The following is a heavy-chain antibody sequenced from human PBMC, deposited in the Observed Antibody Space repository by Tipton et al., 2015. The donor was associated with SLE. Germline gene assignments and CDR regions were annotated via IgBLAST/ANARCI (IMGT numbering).Heavy chain of an antibody. CDR3: ARGFWSGYNRGLDY. D-gene: IGHD3-3*01. Sequence: SLRLSCAASGFTFSDYGMHWVRQAPGKGLEWVAFIRYDGSNKYYADSVKGRFTISRDNSKNTLYLQMNSLRAEDTAVYYCARGFWSGYNRGLDYWGRGTLVTVSS. J-gene: IGHJ4*02. CDR1: GFTFSDYG. CDR2: IRYDGSNK. V-gene: IGHV3-30*02.